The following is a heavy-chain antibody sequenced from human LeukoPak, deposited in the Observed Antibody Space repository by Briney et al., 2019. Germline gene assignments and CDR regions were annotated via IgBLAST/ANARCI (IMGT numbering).Heavy chain of an antibody. V-gene: IGHV3-7*01. CDR3: VRGYYDSNAQLFDY. CDR2: IKQDGSEK. Sequence: PGGSLRLSCAASGFTFSSYWMTWVRQAPGKGLEWVANIKQDGSEKYYVDSVKGRFTISRDNAKNSLYLQMNSLRAEDTAVYYCVRGYYDSNAQLFDYWGQGTLVTVSS. J-gene: IGHJ4*02. D-gene: IGHD3-22*01. CDR1: GFTFSSYW.